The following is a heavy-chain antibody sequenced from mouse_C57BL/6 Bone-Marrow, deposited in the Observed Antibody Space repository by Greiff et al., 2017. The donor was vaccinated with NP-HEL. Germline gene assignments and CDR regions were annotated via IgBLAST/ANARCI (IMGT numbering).Heavy chain of an antibody. V-gene: IGHV1-7*01. CDR3: ARSLIRVYYGSSDRYWSFGV. CDR2: INPSSGYT. CDR1: GYTFTSYW. J-gene: IGHJ1*03. Sequence: QVQLQQSGAELAKPGASVKLSCKASGYTFTSYWMHWVKQRPGQGLEWIGYINPSSGYTKYNQKFKDKATLTADTSSSTAYMQLSSLTYEDSAVYFCARSLIRVYYGSSDRYWSFGVWGTVATVTVSS. D-gene: IGHD1-1*01.